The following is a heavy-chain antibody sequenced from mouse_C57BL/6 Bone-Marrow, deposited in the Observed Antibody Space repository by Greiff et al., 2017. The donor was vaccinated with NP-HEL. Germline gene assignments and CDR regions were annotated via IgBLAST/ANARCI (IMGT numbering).Heavy chain of an antibody. D-gene: IGHD1-2*01. V-gene: IGHV1-81*01. Sequence: QVQLQQSGAELARPGASVKLSCKASGYTFTSYGISWVKQRTGQGLEWIGEIYPRSGNTYYNEKFKGKATLTADKSSSTAYMELRSLTSEDSAVYFCARGRGHSGEFAYWGQGTLVTVSA. CDR2: IYPRSGNT. CDR3: ARGRGHSGEFAY. J-gene: IGHJ3*01. CDR1: GYTFTSYG.